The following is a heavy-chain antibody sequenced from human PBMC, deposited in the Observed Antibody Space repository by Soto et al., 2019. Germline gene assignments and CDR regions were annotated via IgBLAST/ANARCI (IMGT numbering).Heavy chain of an antibody. D-gene: IGHD6-19*01. J-gene: IGHJ4*02. CDR1: GFRFSSYA. CDR3: AKDILSSGWALEYVFVY. CDR2: VSGSDGST. V-gene: IGHV3-23*01. Sequence: EVQLLESGGGLVQPGGSLRLSCAASGFRFSSYAMSWVRQAPGRGLEWVSGVSGSDGSTYYADSVKGRFTISRDNSKNTLYLQMDALRAEDTAVYYCAKDILSSGWALEYVFVYWGQGTLVTVPS.